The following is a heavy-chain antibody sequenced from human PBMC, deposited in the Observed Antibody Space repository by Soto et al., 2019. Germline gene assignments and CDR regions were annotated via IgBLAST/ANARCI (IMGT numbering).Heavy chain of an antibody. J-gene: IGHJ5*02. CDR1: GFTFSSYG. CDR2: ISYDGSNK. D-gene: IGHD5-12*01. Sequence: GGSLRLSCAASGFTFSSYGMHWVRQAPGKGLEWVAVISYDGSNKYYADSVKGRFTISRDNSKDTLYPQMNSLRAEDTAVYYCAKAQGWLLTWFGPWGQGTLVTVSS. V-gene: IGHV3-30*18. CDR3: AKAQGWLLTWFGP.